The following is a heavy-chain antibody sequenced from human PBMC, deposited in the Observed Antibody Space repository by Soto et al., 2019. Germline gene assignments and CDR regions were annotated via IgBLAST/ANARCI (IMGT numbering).Heavy chain of an antibody. CDR2: IKSKTDGGTT. J-gene: IGHJ6*02. CDR3: TTLSKVYYYGMDV. CDR1: GFTFSNAW. D-gene: IGHD3-16*02. V-gene: IGHV3-15*01. Sequence: PGGSLRLSCAASGFTFSNAWMSWVRQAPGKGLEWVGRIKSKTDGGTTDYAAPVKGRFTISRDDSKNTLYLQMNSLKTEDTAVYYCTTLSKVYYYGMDVWGQGTTVTVS.